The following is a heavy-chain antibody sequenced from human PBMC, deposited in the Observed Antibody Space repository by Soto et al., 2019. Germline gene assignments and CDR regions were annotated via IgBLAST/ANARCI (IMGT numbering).Heavy chain of an antibody. V-gene: IGHV3-30*18. CDR3: AKDRGIQMKYYYYYGMDV. D-gene: IGHD5-18*01. CDR2: ISYDGSKK. Sequence: SLRLSFSASVFTFSSYCMHWVRPAPGKGLEWVALISYDGSKKYYADSVKGRITISRDNSKNTLYLQMNSLRAEDTAVYYCAKDRGIQMKYYYYYGMDVWGQGTTVTVS. J-gene: IGHJ6*02. CDR1: VFTFSSYC.